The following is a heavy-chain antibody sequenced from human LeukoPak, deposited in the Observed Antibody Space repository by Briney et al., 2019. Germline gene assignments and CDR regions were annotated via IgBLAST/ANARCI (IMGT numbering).Heavy chain of an antibody. J-gene: IGHJ4*02. CDR3: AKSRSVVPAATNY. CDR1: GFTFSNYA. CDR2: IGGSGDNT. V-gene: IGHV3-23*01. D-gene: IGHD2-2*01. Sequence: GGSLRLSCAASGFTFSNYAMSWVRQAPGEGLEWVSVIGGSGDNTYYADSVKGRFTISRDNSKNTLYLQMNSLRAEDTAVYYCAKSRSVVPAATNYWGQGTLVTVSS.